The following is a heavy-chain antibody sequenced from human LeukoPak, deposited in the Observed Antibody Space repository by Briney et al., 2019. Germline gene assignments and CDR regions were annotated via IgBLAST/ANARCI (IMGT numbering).Heavy chain of an antibody. Sequence: SETLSLTCAVYGGSFSGYYWSWIRQPPGKGLEWIGEINHSGSANYNPSLKSRVTISVDTSKNQFSLKLSSVTAADTAVYYCAIWIKSGFDYWGQGTLVTVSS. CDR2: INHSGSA. CDR1: GGSFSGYY. D-gene: IGHD1/OR15-1a*01. CDR3: AIWIKSGFDY. V-gene: IGHV4-34*01. J-gene: IGHJ4*02.